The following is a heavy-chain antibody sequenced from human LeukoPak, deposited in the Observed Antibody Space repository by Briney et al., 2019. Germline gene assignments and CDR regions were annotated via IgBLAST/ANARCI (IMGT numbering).Heavy chain of an antibody. CDR1: GFTFSSYE. CDR3: ARDQAVADDY. CDR2: ISSSSSYI. D-gene: IGHD6-19*01. Sequence: GGSLRLSCAASGFTFSSYEMNWVRQAPGKGLEWVSSISSSSSYIYYADSVKGRFTISRDNAKNSLYLQMNSLRAEDTAVYYCARDQAVADDYWGQGTLVTVSS. J-gene: IGHJ4*02. V-gene: IGHV3-21*01.